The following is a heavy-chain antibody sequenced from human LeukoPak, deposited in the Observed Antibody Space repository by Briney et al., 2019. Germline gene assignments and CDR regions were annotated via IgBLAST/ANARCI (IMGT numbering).Heavy chain of an antibody. CDR2: LYYSGST. V-gene: IGHV4-39*07. CDR1: GGSISSSSYF. J-gene: IGHJ4*02. CDR3: ARESSSDYFDY. D-gene: IGHD3-16*02. Sequence: SETLSLTCTVSGGSISSSSYFWGWIRHPPGKGLEWIGSLYYSGSTYYNPPLKSRDTISVDTSKNHFSLTLSSVPAAHTAVYYCARESSSDYFDYWGQGTLVTVSS.